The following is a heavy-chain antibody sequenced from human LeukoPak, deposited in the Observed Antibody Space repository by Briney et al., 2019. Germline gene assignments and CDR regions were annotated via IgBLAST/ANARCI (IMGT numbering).Heavy chain of an antibody. CDR1: GGSFSGYY. CDR2: INHSGST. Sequence: SETLSLTCAVYGGSFSGYYWSWIRQLPGKGLEWIGEINHSGSTNYNSSLKSRVTISVDMSKNQFSLKLSSVTAADTAVYYCARGGGYNWFDPWGQGTLVTVSS. CDR3: ARGGGYNWFDP. V-gene: IGHV4-34*01. J-gene: IGHJ5*02.